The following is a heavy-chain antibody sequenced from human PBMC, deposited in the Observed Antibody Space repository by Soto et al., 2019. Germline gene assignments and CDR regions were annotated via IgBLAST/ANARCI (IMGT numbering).Heavy chain of an antibody. V-gene: IGHV3-48*03. Sequence: PGGSLRLSCEASGFTFSSYEMNWVRQAPGKGLEWVSYISSSGSTIYYADSVKGRFTISRDNAKNSLYLQMNSLRAEDTAVYYCARAPSHLESVLLWFGELGAPLGYFDYWGQATLVTVSS. D-gene: IGHD3-10*01. J-gene: IGHJ4*02. CDR1: GFTFSSYE. CDR3: ARAPSHLESVLLWFGELGAPLGYFDY. CDR2: ISSSGSTI.